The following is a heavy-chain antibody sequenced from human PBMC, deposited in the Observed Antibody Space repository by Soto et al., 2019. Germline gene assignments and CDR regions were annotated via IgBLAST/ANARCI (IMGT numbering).Heavy chain of an antibody. D-gene: IGHD1-26*01. V-gene: IGHV1-24*01. Sequence: GASLKVSCKVSGYTLNELSMHWVRQAPGKGLEWMGGFDPEDGETIYAQKFQGRVTMTEDTSTDTAYMELSSLRSEDTAVYYCATPRLRPYYLVSDWGQGTLVNVSS. CDR1: GYTLNELS. J-gene: IGHJ4*02. CDR2: FDPEDGET. CDR3: ATPRLRPYYLVSD.